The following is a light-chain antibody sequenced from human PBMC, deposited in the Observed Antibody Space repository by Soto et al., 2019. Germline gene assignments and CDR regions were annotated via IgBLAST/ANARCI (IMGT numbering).Light chain of an antibody. CDR2: ANN. V-gene: IGLV1-40*01. CDR1: SSNIGAGYD. Sequence: VLTQPPSVSGAPGQRVTISCTGSSSNIGAGYDVHWYQQLPGTAPKLLIYANNNRPSGVPDRFSGSKSGTSASLAITGLQAEDEADYYCQSYDNSLRVVFGGGTKLTVL. J-gene: IGLJ2*01. CDR3: QSYDNSLRVV.